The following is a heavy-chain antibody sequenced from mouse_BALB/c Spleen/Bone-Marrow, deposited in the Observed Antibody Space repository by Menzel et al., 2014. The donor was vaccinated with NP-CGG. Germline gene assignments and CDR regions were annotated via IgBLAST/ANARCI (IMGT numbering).Heavy chain of an antibody. D-gene: IGHD2-4*01. Sequence: EVQRVESGGGLVQPGGSLKLSCATSGFTFSDYYMYWVRQTPEKWLEWVAYISNGGGSTYYPDTVKGRFTISRDNAKNTLYLQMSRLKSEDTAMYYCARHSDYDYFDYWGQGTTLTVSS. CDR2: ISNGGGST. CDR1: GFTFSDYY. J-gene: IGHJ2*01. V-gene: IGHV5-12*02. CDR3: ARHSDYDYFDY.